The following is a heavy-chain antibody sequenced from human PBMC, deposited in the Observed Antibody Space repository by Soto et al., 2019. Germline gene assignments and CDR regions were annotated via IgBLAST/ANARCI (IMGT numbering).Heavy chain of an antibody. J-gene: IGHJ4*02. V-gene: IGHV1-18*01. Sequence: QVQLVQSGGEVKKPGASVTVSCKASGYTFINYHITWVRQAPGQGLEWMAWINTYNGMTDYAQRFQGRVTMTRDTSTSTDFMELRNLESDDTAVYFCAKSPRGEMATDWGQGTLVIVSS. CDR2: INTYNGMT. CDR1: GYTFINYH. CDR3: AKSPRGEMATD. D-gene: IGHD2-21*01.